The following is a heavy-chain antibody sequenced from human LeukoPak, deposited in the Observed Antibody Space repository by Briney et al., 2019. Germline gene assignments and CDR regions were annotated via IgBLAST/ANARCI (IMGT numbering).Heavy chain of an antibody. Sequence: SETLSLTCTVSGGSISSHYWSWIRQPPGKGLEWIGYIYYSGSTNYNPSLKSRVTVSVDTSKNQFSLKLSSVTAADTAVYYCARDRHYYYYYYMDVWGKGTTVTVSS. CDR1: GGSISSHY. V-gene: IGHV4-59*11. J-gene: IGHJ6*03. CDR2: IYYSGST. D-gene: IGHD6-6*01. CDR3: ARDRHYYYYYYMDV.